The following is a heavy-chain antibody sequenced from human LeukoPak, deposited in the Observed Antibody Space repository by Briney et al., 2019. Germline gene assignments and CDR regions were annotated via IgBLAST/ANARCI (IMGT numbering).Heavy chain of an antibody. V-gene: IGHV3-21*01. Sequence: GGSLRLSCAASGFTFSSYSMSWVRQAPGKGLEWVSSISSSSTYKYYADSVKGRFTISRDNAKNSLYLQMNSLGFEETAVFYCARVGCSGGRCPVYGMDVGGKGPTVTVS. CDR2: ISSSSTYK. D-gene: IGHD2-15*01. J-gene: IGHJ6*04. CDR1: GFTFSSYS. CDR3: ARVGCSGGRCPVYGMDV.